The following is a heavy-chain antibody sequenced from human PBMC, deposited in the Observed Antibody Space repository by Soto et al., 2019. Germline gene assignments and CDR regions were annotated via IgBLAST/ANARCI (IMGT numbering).Heavy chain of an antibody. CDR2: IWYDGSEK. V-gene: IGHV3-33*01. J-gene: IGHJ5*02. CDR3: ARWSDNKVVDP. CDR1: GFTFRSHG. Sequence: QVQLVESGGGVVQPGRSLRLSCEASGFTFRSHGMHWVRQAPGKGLEWLAVIWYDGSEKYYADSVKGRFTISRDNSKNILYLQMNSLTVEDTAVYYCARWSDNKVVDPWGQGTVVTVS. D-gene: IGHD1-1*01.